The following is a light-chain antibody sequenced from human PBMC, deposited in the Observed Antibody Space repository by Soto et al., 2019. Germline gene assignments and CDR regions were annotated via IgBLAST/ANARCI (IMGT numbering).Light chain of an antibody. V-gene: IGKV1-5*03. Sequence: DIQMTQSPSTLSASVGDRATITCRASQSISSCLARYQQKPGKAPKLLIYKASSLESGIPSRFSGSGSGTDFTLTISSLQPDDFAKYYCQQYNSYSWTFGRGNNVEIK. J-gene: IGKJ1*01. CDR2: KAS. CDR3: QQYNSYSWT. CDR1: QSISSC.